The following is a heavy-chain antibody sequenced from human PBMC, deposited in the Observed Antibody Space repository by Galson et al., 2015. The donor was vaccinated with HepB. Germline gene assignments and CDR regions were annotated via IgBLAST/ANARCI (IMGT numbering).Heavy chain of an antibody. CDR2: IKSKTDGGTT. Sequence: SLRLSCAASGFTFSNAWMSWVRQAPGKGLEWVGRIKSKTDGGTTDYAAPVKGRFTISRDDSKNTLYLQMNSLKTEDTAVYYCTTDLLDFTMVRGPVGYWGQGTLVTVSS. CDR3: TTDLLDFTMVRGPVGY. J-gene: IGHJ4*02. CDR1: GFTFSNAW. D-gene: IGHD3-10*01. V-gene: IGHV3-15*01.